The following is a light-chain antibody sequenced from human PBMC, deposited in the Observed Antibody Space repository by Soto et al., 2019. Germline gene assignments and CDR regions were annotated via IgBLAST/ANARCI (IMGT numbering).Light chain of an antibody. CDR2: EVS. CDR1: SSDVGGYNY. CDR3: SSYASSTAYV. J-gene: IGLJ1*01. V-gene: IGLV2-14*01. Sequence: QSVLTQAASVSGSPGQSITISCTGTSSDVGGYNYVSWYQLHPGKAPKLMVYEVSYRPSGVSSRFSGSKSANTASLTISGLQAEDEADYYCSSYASSTAYVFGTGTKVTVL.